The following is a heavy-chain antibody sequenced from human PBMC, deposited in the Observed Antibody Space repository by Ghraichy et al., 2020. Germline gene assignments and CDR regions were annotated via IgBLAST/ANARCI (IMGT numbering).Heavy chain of an antibody. D-gene: IGHD3-3*01. CDR2: IWFDGDKK. V-gene: IGHV3-33*06. J-gene: IGHJ4*02. CDR1: GFTFSSYA. Sequence: GGSLRLSFAASGFTFSSYAMNWVRQAPGRGLEWVAIIWFDGDKKYYGDSVKGRFTISRDSSNKVVYLQMNSLRGEDTGVYYCAKAQEPYYNYWTGALDNWGQGTQVTVSS. CDR3: AKAQEPYYNYWTGALDN.